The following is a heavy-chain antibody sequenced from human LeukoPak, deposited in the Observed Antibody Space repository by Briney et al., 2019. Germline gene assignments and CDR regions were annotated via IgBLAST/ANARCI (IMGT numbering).Heavy chain of an antibody. CDR1: GFTFNTYR. D-gene: IGHD3-22*01. V-gene: IGHV3-7*01. CDR3: ARDLYYYDSSGYYRGLDY. CDR2: IKHDGSEE. Sequence: GGSLRLSCAASGFTFNTYRMSWIRQAPGKGLEWVANIKHDGSEENYVDSVKGRFTISRDNAKGSLSLQMNSLRGEDTAVYYCARDLYYYDSSGYYRGLDYWGQGTLVTVSS. J-gene: IGHJ4*02.